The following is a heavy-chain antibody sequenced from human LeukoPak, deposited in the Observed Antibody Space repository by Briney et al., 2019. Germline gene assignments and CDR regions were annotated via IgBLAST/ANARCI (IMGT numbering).Heavy chain of an antibody. CDR2: ISSSSSYI. V-gene: IGHV3-21*01. D-gene: IGHD2-8*01. J-gene: IGHJ6*02. CDR3: ARCPYDYYYGMDV. CDR1: GFTFSSYS. Sequence: GGSLRLSCAASGFTFSSYSMNWVRQAPGKGLEWVSSISSSSSYIYYADSVKGRFTISRDNAKNSLYPQMNSLRAEDTAVYYCARCPYDYYYGMDVWGQGTTVTVSS.